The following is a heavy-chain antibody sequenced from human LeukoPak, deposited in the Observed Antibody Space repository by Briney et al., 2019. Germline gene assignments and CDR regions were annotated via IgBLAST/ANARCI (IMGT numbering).Heavy chain of an antibody. CDR2: ISSSSSTI. CDR1: GFTFSSYS. D-gene: IGHD3-16*01. V-gene: IGHV3-48*04. J-gene: IGHJ4*02. CDR3: AKEPGEGRSAFDY. Sequence: GGSLRLSCAASGFTFSSYSMNWVRQAPGKGLEWVSYISSSSSTIYYADSVKGRFTISRDNAKNSLYLQMNSLRAEDTAVYYCAKEPGEGRSAFDYWGQGTLVTVYS.